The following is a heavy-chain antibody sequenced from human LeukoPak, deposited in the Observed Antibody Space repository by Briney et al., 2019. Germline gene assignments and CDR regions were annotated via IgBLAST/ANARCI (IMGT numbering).Heavy chain of an antibody. CDR2: ITTSSTYT. CDR1: GFSFSSYN. CDR3: ARGILAGYYGVFNY. Sequence: AGGSLRLSCEASGFSFSSYNMDWVRQTPGKGLEWISSITTSSTYTFYADSVKGRFTISRDNAKNSLYLQMNSLRAEDTAVYYCARGILAGYYGVFNYWGQGTLVTVSS. V-gene: IGHV3-21*01. J-gene: IGHJ4*02. D-gene: IGHD3-9*01.